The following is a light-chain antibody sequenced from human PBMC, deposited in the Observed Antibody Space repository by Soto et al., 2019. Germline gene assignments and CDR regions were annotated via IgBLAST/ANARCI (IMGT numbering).Light chain of an antibody. CDR1: QSISVTY. J-gene: IGKJ5*01. V-gene: IGKV3D-15*01. Sequence: EIVLTQSPGTLSLSPGERATLSCMASQSISVTYLAWYQQKPGQAPRLLIYTTSIRATGIPDRFSGSGSGTEFTLTIRSLQSEDFAVYFCQQYNNWPSFGQGTRLEIK. CDR2: TTS. CDR3: QQYNNWPS.